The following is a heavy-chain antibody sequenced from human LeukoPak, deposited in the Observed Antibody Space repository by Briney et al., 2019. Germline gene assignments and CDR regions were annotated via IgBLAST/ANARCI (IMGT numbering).Heavy chain of an antibody. CDR3: ARDQSPNYYGSGSYDAFDI. Sequence: ASVKVSCKASGYTFTSYYMHWVRQAPGQGLEWMGIINPSGGSTSYAQKFQGRVTMTRDTSTSTVCMELSSLRSEDTAVYYCARDQSPNYYGSGSYDAFDIWGQGTMVTVSS. V-gene: IGHV1-46*01. CDR2: INPSGGST. D-gene: IGHD3-10*01. J-gene: IGHJ3*02. CDR1: GYTFTSYY.